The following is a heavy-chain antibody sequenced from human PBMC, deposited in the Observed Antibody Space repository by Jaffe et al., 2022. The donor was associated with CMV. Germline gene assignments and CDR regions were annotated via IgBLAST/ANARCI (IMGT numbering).Heavy chain of an antibody. Sequence: QVQLVQSGAEVKKPGASVKVSCKASGYTFTSYYMHWVRQAPGQGLEWMGIINPSGGSTSYAQKFQGRVTMTRDTSTSTVYMELSSLRSEDTAVYYCARDGLLGCSSTSCYGWVHYGMDVWGQGTTVTVSS. J-gene: IGHJ6*02. D-gene: IGHD2-2*01. CDR1: GYTFTSYY. CDR3: ARDGLLGCSSTSCYGWVHYGMDV. V-gene: IGHV1-46*01. CDR2: INPSGGST.